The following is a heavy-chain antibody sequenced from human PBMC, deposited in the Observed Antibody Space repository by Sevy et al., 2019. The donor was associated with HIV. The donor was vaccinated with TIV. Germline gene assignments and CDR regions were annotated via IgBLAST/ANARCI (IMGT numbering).Heavy chain of an antibody. V-gene: IGHV3-23*01. Sequence: GGSLRLSCAASGFTFSSYAMSWVRQAPGKGLEWVSAISGSGGSTYYTDSVKGRFTISRDNSKNTLYLQMNSLRAEDTAVYYCAKGGHQGYSNYEASYYYYYMDVWGKGTTVTVSS. D-gene: IGHD4-4*01. CDR2: ISGSGGST. CDR3: AKGGHQGYSNYEASYYYYYMDV. J-gene: IGHJ6*03. CDR1: GFTFSSYA.